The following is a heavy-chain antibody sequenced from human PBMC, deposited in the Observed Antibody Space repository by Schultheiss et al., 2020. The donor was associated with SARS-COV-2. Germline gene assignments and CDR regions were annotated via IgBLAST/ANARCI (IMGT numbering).Heavy chain of an antibody. J-gene: IGHJ3*02. V-gene: IGHV5-10-1*01. CDR1: GYSFTSYW. D-gene: IGHD2-15*01. Sequence: GGSLRLSCKGSGYSFTSYWISWVRQMPGKGLEWMGRIDPSDSYTNYSPSFQGHVTISADKSISTAYLQWSSLKASDTAMYYCARHEYCSGGSCYRDAFDIWGQGTMVTVSS. CDR3: ARHEYCSGGSCYRDAFDI. CDR2: IDPSDSYT.